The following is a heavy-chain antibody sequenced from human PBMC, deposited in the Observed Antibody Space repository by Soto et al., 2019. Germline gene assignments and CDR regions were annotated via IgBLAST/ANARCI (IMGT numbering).Heavy chain of an antibody. V-gene: IGHV1-18*01. J-gene: IGHJ4*02. CDR2: ISAYNGNT. D-gene: IGHD6-19*01. CDR1: GYAFRTYG. Sequence: GASVKVSCKTSGYAFRTYGLSWVRQAPGQGLEWMGWISAYNGNTDYAQKFQGRVSMTTDTSTSTVYMELRSLRSDDTAVYYCARDGGIAVAGPLDYWGQGTLVTVSS. CDR3: ARDGGIAVAGPLDY.